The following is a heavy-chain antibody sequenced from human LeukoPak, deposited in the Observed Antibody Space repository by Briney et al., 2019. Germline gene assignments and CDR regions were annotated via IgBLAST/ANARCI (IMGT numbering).Heavy chain of an antibody. D-gene: IGHD4-23*01. CDR1: GFTFSSYW. J-gene: IGHJ4*02. CDR3: AREGPRGNSQFDY. CDR2: IRQDGSDK. Sequence: PGGSLRLSCAASGFTFSSYWMSWVRQAPGKGLEWVANIRQDGSDKYYVDSVKGRFTISRDNAKNSLYLQMNSLRAEDTAVYYCAREGPRGNSQFDYWGQGTLVTVSS. V-gene: IGHV3-7*01.